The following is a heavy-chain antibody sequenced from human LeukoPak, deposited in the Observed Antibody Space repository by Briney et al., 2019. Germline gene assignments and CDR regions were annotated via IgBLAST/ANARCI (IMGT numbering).Heavy chain of an antibody. D-gene: IGHD3-22*01. CDR2: IWYDGINK. Sequence: GRSLRLSCAASGLTFSRYGMHWVRQAPGKGLEWVAVIWYDGINKYYADSVKGRFTISRDNSKNTLYLQMNSLRAEDTAVYYCARNYDSSGFHVFDIWGQGTMVTVSS. J-gene: IGHJ3*02. V-gene: IGHV3-33*01. CDR3: ARNYDSSGFHVFDI. CDR1: GLTFSRYG.